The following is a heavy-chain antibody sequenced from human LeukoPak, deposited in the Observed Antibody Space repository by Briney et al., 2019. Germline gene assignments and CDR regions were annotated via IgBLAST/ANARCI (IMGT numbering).Heavy chain of an antibody. CDR2: ISWNSGSI. Sequence: PGRSLRLSCAASGFTLDDYAMHWVRQAPGKGLEWVSGISWNSGSIGYADSVKGRFTISRDNAKNSLYLQMNSLRAEDTALYYCAKGAYYDNTRRYFDLWGRGTLVTVSS. J-gene: IGHJ2*01. CDR3: AKGAYYDNTRRYFDL. V-gene: IGHV3-9*01. D-gene: IGHD3-22*01. CDR1: GFTLDDYA.